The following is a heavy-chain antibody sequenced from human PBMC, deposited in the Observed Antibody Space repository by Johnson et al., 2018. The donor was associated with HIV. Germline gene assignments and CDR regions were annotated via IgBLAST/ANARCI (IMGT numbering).Heavy chain of an antibody. CDR2: IKQDGSEK. V-gene: IGHV3-7*05. Sequence: VQLVESGGGLVQPGGSLRLSCGASGFTFSFYWMSWVRQAPGKGLEWVANIKQDGSEKYYVDSVKGRFTISRDNAKNSLYLQMNSLRAEDTAVYYCATQYNYRQPFEIWGQGTIATVSS. D-gene: IGHD1-1*01. CDR3: ATQYNYRQPFEI. CDR1: GFTFSFYW. J-gene: IGHJ3*02.